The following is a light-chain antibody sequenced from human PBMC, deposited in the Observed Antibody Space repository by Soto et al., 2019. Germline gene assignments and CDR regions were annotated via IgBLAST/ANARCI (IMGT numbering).Light chain of an antibody. V-gene: IGKV3-15*01. CDR1: QSVYSN. CDR2: GSF. CDR3: QQFTQWPLS. Sequence: EIVMTQSPATLSVSPGERVTLSCRASQSVYSNLAWYQRKPGQAPRLLIHGSFTRATGIPARFSGSGSGTEFTLTISSLQSEDFAVYYCQQFTQWPLSFGGGTKVEIK. J-gene: IGKJ4*01.